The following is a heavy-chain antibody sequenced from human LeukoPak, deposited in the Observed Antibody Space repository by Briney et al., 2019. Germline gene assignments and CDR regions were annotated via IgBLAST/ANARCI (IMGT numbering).Heavy chain of an antibody. Sequence: QTGGSLRLSCAASGFTFSNYWMHWVRQAPGKGLVWVSRINTDGSTTEYADPVKGRFTNSRDNARNTLYLQLNSLSVDDTAMYYCARDPTIPRYWGQGTLVTVSS. CDR1: GFTFSNYW. J-gene: IGHJ4*02. D-gene: IGHD3-10*01. V-gene: IGHV3-74*01. CDR2: INTDGSTT. CDR3: ARDPTIPRY.